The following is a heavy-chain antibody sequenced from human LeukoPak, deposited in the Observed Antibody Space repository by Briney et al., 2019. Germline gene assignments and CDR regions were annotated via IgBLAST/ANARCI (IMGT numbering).Heavy chain of an antibody. Sequence: SETLSLTCTVSGVSIGSHYWSWIRQSPGKGLEWIGCVYNSGTTIYNPSLTGRVTISVDTSKNQYSLNLRSVTAADAAVYYCARDAYWGQGILVTVSS. J-gene: IGHJ4*02. CDR2: VYNSGTT. V-gene: IGHV4-59*11. CDR3: ARDAY. CDR1: GVSIGSHY.